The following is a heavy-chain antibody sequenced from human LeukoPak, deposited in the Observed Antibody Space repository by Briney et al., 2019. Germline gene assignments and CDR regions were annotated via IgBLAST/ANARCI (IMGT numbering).Heavy chain of an antibody. CDR3: ARDHPEDSGYDLYN. Sequence: PGGSLRLSCAASGFTFSSYAMHWVRQAPGKGLEWVAFIRYDGTNKYYADSVKGRFTISRDNSKNTLYLQMNSLRAEDTAVYYCARDHPEDSGYDLYNWGQGTLVTVSS. D-gene: IGHD5-12*01. V-gene: IGHV3-30*02. CDR2: IRYDGTNK. CDR1: GFTFSSYA. J-gene: IGHJ4*02.